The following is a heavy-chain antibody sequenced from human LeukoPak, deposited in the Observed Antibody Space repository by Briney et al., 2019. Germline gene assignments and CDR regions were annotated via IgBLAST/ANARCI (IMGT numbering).Heavy chain of an antibody. J-gene: IGHJ4*02. V-gene: IGHV1-18*01. D-gene: IGHD3-10*01. CDR1: GYTFTSYG. Sequence: ASVKVSCKASGYTFTSYGITWVRQAPGQGLECMGWISTYNNNTNYSQKLQGRVTMTTDTSTSTAYMELRSLRSDDTAVYYCAREWGLWGSRSYYKFRDFDYWGQGTLVTVSS. CDR2: ISTYNNNT. CDR3: AREWGLWGSRSYYKFRDFDY.